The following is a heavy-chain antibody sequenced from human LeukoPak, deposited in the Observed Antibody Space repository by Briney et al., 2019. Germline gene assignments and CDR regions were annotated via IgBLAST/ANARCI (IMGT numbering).Heavy chain of an antibody. Sequence: GGSLRLSWAASGFTFSSYSMNWVRQAPGKGLEWVSSISSSSSYIYYADSVKGRFTISRDNAKNSLYLQMNSLRAEDTAVYYCARYSSGNFDYWGQGTLVTVSS. CDR3: ARYSSGNFDY. V-gene: IGHV3-21*01. D-gene: IGHD3-22*01. J-gene: IGHJ4*02. CDR2: ISSSSSYI. CDR1: GFTFSSYS.